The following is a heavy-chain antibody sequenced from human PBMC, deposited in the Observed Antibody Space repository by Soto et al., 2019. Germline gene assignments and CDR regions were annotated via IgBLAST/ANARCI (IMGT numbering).Heavy chain of an antibody. V-gene: IGHV3-23*01. CDR2: ISGSGGST. D-gene: IGHD2-15*01. CDR1: GFTFSSYA. J-gene: IGHJ4*02. Sequence: EVQLLESGGGLVQPGGSLRLSCAASGFTFSSYAMSWVRQAPGKGLEWVSAISGSGGSTYYADSVKGRFTISRDNSKNTLYLEMNSLRAEDTAVYYCAKDVVVVVAATDYWGQGTLVTVSS. CDR3: AKDVVVVVAATDY.